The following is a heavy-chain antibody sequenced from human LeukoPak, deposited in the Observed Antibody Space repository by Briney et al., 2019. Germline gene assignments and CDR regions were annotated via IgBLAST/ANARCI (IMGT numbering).Heavy chain of an antibody. CDR1: GYSFSGFY. V-gene: IGHV1-2*02. J-gene: IGHJ4*02. D-gene: IGHD6-19*01. CDR3: AREWLIVVTGTGHLDY. CDR2: IIPNTGGT. Sequence: ASVTVSCKASGYSFSGFYMHWVRQAPGQGLEWMGWIIPNTGGTNYAQKFQGRVTMTRDTTISTAYMELSSLRSDDTAVYYCAREWLIVVTGTGHLDYWGQGTLVTFSS.